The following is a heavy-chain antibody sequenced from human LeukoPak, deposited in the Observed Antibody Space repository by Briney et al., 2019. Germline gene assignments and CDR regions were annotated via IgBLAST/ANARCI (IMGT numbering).Heavy chain of an antibody. J-gene: IGHJ3*02. CDR2: ISWKSDDI. V-gene: IGHV3-9*01. CDR3: ARVRRYYDTTGSDDAFDI. Sequence: GGSLRLSCAASGFTFDDYDMHWVRLAPGKGLEWVSGISWKSDDIGYADSVKGRFTFSRDNAKNTLYLQMNSLRAEDTAVYYCARVRRYYDTTGSDDAFDIWGQGTMVTVSS. CDR1: GFTFDDYD. D-gene: IGHD3-22*01.